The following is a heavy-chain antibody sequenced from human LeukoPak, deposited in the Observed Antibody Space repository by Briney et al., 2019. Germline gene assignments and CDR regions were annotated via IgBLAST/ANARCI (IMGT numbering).Heavy chain of an antibody. CDR2: IYYSGST. J-gene: IGHJ4*02. V-gene: IGHV4-59*01. CDR1: GGSISGYY. Sequence: SDTLSLTCTVSGGSISGYYWSWIRQPPGKGLEWIGYIYYSGSTNYSPSLKSRVTISVDTSMSQFSLKPSSVPAANTVVYYCARDRRYSSGWYGIDYWGQGTLVTVSS. D-gene: IGHD6-19*01. CDR3: ARDRRYSSGWYGIDY.